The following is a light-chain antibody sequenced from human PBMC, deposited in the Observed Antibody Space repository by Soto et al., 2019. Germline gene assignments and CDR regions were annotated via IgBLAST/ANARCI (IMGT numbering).Light chain of an antibody. Sequence: QSALTQPPSASGTAGQRVTISCSGSTSNIGSNTVNLYQQLPGTAPRTLIYSNNQRPSGVPERFSGSKSGTSGSLAISGLLSEDEADYSCAAWDEGLNGYLFGTGTKVTVL. V-gene: IGLV1-44*01. CDR1: TSNIGSNT. CDR2: SNN. CDR3: AAWDEGLNGYL. J-gene: IGLJ1*01.